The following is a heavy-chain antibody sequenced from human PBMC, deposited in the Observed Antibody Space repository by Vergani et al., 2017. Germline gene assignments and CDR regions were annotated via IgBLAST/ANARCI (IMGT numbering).Heavy chain of an antibody. CDR3: ARRHYYDSGGYYLY. CDR1: GFTFSDYY. V-gene: IGHV3-11*06. J-gene: IGHJ4*02. CDR2: ISSSSSYT. Sequence: QVQLVESGGGLVKPGGSLRLSCAASGFTFSDYYMRWIRQAPGKGLEGVSYISSSSSYTNYADSVKGRFTISRDNAKNSLYLQMNSLRAENTAVYYCARRHYYDSGGYYLYWGQGTLVTVSS. D-gene: IGHD3-22*01.